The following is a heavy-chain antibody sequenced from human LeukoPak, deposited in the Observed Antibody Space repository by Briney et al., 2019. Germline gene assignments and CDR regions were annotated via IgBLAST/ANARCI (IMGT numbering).Heavy chain of an antibody. CDR3: ANIRGVITEVDY. V-gene: IGHV3-30*02. Sequence: GGSLRLSCAASGFTFSTYAIHWVRQAPGKGLEWVAFIRPDGNNKNYAGPVKGRFTISRDNSKNTLYLQMNSLRAEDTAVYYCANIRGVITEVDYWGQGTLVTVSS. CDR1: GFTFSTYA. J-gene: IGHJ4*02. D-gene: IGHD3-10*01. CDR2: IRPDGNNK.